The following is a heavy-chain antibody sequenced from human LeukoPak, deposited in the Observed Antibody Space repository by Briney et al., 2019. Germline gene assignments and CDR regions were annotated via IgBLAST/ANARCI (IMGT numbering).Heavy chain of an antibody. Sequence: GGSLRLSCAASGFTFSSYGMHWVRQAPGKGLEWVAVISYDGSNKYYADSVKGRFTISRDNSKNTLYLQMNSLGAEDTAVYYCAKTWIQLWSPDYWGQGTLVTVSS. D-gene: IGHD5-18*01. V-gene: IGHV3-30*18. CDR3: AKTWIQLWSPDY. J-gene: IGHJ4*02. CDR2: ISYDGSNK. CDR1: GFTFSSYG.